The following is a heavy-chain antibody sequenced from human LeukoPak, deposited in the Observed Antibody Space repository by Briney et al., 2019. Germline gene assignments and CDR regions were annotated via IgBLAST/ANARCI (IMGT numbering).Heavy chain of an antibody. CDR2: IYNGGST. CDR1: GFIVSSNY. D-gene: IGHD4-17*01. V-gene: IGHV3-66*01. Sequence: PGGSLRLSCAASGFIVSSNYMAWVRQAPGKGLEWVSVIYNGGSTKYGDSVQDRFTISRDKSKNTLHLQMNSLRAEDTALYYCARASRCLAFDDWGQGALVTVSA. CDR3: ARASRCLAFDD. J-gene: IGHJ4*02.